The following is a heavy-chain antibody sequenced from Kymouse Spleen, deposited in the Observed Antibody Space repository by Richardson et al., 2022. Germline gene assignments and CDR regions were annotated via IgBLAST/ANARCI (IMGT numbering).Heavy chain of an antibody. CDR2: INHSGST. CDR1: GGSFSGYY. J-gene: IGHJ3*02. Sequence: QVQLQQWGAGLLKPSETLSLTCAVYGGSFSGYYWSWIRQPPGKGLEWIGEINHSGSTNYNPSLKSRVTISVDTSKNQFSLKLSSVTAADTAVYYCARQCGGDCYRAFDIWGQGTMVTVSS. CDR3: ARQCGGDCYRAFDI. D-gene: IGHD2-21*02. V-gene: IGHV4-34*01.